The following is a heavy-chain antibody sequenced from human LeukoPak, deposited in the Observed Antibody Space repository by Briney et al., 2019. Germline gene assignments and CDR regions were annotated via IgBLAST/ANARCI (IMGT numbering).Heavy chain of an antibody. CDR1: GGSISSYY. D-gene: IGHD7-27*01. CDR2: IHYSVTT. J-gene: IGHJ4*02. Sequence: SETLSLTCTVSGGSISSYYWSWIRQPPGKGLEWIGHIHYSVTTNYNPSLKSRVTMSLDTSKNQFSLKLTSVTAADTAIYFCARWGTYWGQGILVTVSS. CDR3: ARWGTY. V-gene: IGHV4-59*01.